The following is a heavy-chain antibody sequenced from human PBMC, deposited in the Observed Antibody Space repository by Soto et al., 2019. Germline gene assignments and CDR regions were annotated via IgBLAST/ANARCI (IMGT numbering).Heavy chain of an antibody. V-gene: IGHV3-30*18. D-gene: IGHD3-10*01. J-gene: IGHJ3*02. CDR3: AKDWRESLPGDAFDI. Sequence: PGGSLRLSCAASGFTFSSYGMHWVRQAPGKGLEWVGVITYDGSNKFYADSVKGRFTISGENSKNTLYLQMNSLRAEDAAVYYCAKDWRESLPGDAFDIWGQGTMVTVSS. CDR1: GFTFSSYG. CDR2: ITYDGSNK.